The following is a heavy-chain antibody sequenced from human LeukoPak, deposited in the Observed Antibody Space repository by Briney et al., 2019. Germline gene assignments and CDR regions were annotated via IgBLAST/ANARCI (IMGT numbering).Heavy chain of an antibody. CDR2: IYYSGST. D-gene: IGHD3-10*01. CDR1: GGSISSYY. CDR3: ARDPSYYYGSGSYFDAFGI. V-gene: IGHV4-59*01. J-gene: IGHJ3*02. Sequence: PSETLSLTCTVSGGSISSYYWSWIRQPPGKGLEWIGYIYYSGSTNYNPSLKSRVTISVDTSKNQFSLKLSSVTAADTAVYYCARDPSYYYGSGSYFDAFGIWGQGTMVTVSS.